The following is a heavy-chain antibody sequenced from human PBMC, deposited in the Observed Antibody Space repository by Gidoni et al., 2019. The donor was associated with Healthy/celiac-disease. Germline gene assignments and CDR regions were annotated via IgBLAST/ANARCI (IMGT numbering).Heavy chain of an antibody. V-gene: IGHV4-39*07. CDR1: GCSLSSSSYY. CDR2: IYYSGST. D-gene: IGHD3-16*02. J-gene: IGHJ4*02. Sequence: QLPLQESGPGLVKPSETLSLTCPVSGCSLSSSSYYWGWIRQPPGKGLEWIGSIYYSGSTYYNPSLKSRVTISVDTSKNQFSLKLSSVTAADTAVYYCASLRLGELSLDYWGQGTLVTVSS. CDR3: ASLRLGELSLDY.